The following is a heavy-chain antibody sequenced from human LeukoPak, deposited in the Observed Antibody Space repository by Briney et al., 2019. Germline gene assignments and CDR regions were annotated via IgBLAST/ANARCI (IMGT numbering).Heavy chain of an antibody. CDR2: IYTSGST. V-gene: IGHV4-4*07. J-gene: IGHJ4*02. CDR3: ARVAVWFGEHASDY. D-gene: IGHD3-10*01. CDR1: GGSISSYY. Sequence: SETLSLTCTVSGGSISSYYWSWLRQPAGKGLEWIGRIYTSGSTNYNPSLKSRVTMSVDTSKNQFSLKLSSVTAADTAVYYCARVAVWFGEHASDYWGQGTLVTVSS.